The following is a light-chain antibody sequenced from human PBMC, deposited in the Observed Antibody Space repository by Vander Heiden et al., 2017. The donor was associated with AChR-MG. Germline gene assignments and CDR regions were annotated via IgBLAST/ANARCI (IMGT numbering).Light chain of an antibody. Sequence: EIVMTPSPAILSVSPGERATLSCRASQSLGINLAWYQQKPGQAPRRLIYSASIRATGIPARFSGSGSGTQFSLTISSLQSEDFAVYYCQQYNSWPRFGQGTKLEIK. CDR2: SAS. CDR1: QSLGIN. CDR3: QQYNSWPR. V-gene: IGKV3-15*01. J-gene: IGKJ2*03.